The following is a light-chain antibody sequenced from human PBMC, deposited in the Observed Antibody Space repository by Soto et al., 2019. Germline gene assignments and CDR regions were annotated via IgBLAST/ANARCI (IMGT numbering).Light chain of an antibody. J-gene: IGKJ1*01. V-gene: IGKV3-20*01. CDR2: GAS. Sequence: EIVLTQSPGTLSLSPGERATLSFRASQSVSSSSLAWYQQKRGQAPRLLIHGASNRATGIPDRFSGSGSGTDFTLTISRLEPEDFAVYYCQQYGGSPRTFGQGTKVDI. CDR3: QQYGGSPRT. CDR1: QSVSSSS.